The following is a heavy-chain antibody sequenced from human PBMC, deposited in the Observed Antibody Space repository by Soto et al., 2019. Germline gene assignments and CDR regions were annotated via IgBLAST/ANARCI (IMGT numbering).Heavy chain of an antibody. J-gene: IGHJ6*02. CDR3: ARQFYYGMDV. Sequence: QLQLQESGPGLVKPSETLSLTCTVSGGSISSSSHYWGWIRQPPGKGPEWIGSIFYSGSTYYNPSLKSRVTISVDTSKNQFSLKLSSVTAADTAVYYCARQFYYGMDVWGQGTTVTVSS. CDR2: IFYSGST. CDR1: GGSISSSSHY. V-gene: IGHV4-39*01.